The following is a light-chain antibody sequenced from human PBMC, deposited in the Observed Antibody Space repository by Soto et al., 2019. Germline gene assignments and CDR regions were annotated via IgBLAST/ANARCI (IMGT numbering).Light chain of an antibody. CDR2: DVS. V-gene: IGKV3-11*01. Sequence: IVLTQSPATMSLSPGERATLSCRASQSDGNYMAWYQQKPGQPPRLLIYDVSNRATGVPARFSGSGSGTDFTLPISSLEPEDFGVYHCQQRSSWPRMYTFGQGTKLEI. CDR3: QQRSSWPRMYT. CDR1: QSDGNY. J-gene: IGKJ2*01.